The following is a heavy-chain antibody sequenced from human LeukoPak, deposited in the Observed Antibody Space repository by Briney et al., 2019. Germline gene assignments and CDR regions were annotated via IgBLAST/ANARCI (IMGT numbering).Heavy chain of an antibody. CDR1: GFTAGFTFSTSY. J-gene: IGHJ4*02. CDR2: IGPDGSGP. CDR3: ARDFSWRQFDY. Sequence: PGGSLRLSCETSGFTAGFTFSTSYMTWVRQAPGMGLEWVAEIGPDGSGPVYVDSVKGRFTISRDNAKNSLYLQMNSLRVEETAVYYCARDFSWRQFDYWGLETLVTVSS. V-gene: IGHV3-7*01.